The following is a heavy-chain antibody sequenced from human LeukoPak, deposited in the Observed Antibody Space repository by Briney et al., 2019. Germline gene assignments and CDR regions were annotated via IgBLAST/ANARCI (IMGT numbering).Heavy chain of an antibody. CDR3: ASGGGEFRIDY. J-gene: IGHJ4*02. D-gene: IGHD3-10*01. Sequence: PSETLSLTCTVSGGSISGYCWGWIRQPAGKGLEWIGRIYSSGSTNYNPSLKSRATMSVDTSKNQFSLKLNSVTAADTAMYYCASGGGEFRIDYWGQGTLVTVSS. V-gene: IGHV4-4*07. CDR2: IYSSGST. CDR1: GGSISGYC.